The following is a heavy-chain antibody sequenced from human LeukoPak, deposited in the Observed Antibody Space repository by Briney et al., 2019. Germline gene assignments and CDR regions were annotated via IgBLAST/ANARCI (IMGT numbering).Heavy chain of an antibody. J-gene: IGHJ4*02. CDR2: IWYDGSNK. V-gene: IGHV3-33*01. Sequence: GGSLRLSCAASGFTFSSYGMHWVRQAPGKGLEWVAVIWYDGSNKYYAGSVKGRFTISRDNSKNTLYLQMNSLRAEDTAVYYCARKWFGELSIDYWGQGALVTVSS. CDR1: GFTFSSYG. D-gene: IGHD3-10*01. CDR3: ARKWFGELSIDY.